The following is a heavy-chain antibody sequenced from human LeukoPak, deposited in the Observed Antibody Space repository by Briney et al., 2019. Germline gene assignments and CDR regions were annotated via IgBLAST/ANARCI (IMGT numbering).Heavy chain of an antibody. D-gene: IGHD3-22*01. CDR3: ARGVRRYFDY. CDR2: IYYSGST. V-gene: IGHV4-61*01. Sequence: SETLSLTCTVSGGSVSSGSYYWSWIRQPPGKGLEWIGYIYYSGSTNYNPSLKSRVTISVDRSKNQFSPKLSSVTAADTAVYYCARGVRRYFDYWGQGTLVTVSS. CDR1: GGSVSSGSYY. J-gene: IGHJ4*02.